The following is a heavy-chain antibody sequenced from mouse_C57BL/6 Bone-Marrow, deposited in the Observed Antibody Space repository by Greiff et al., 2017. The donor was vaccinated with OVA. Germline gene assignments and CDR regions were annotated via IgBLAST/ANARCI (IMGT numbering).Heavy chain of an antibody. J-gene: IGHJ4*01. D-gene: IGHD2-2*01. Sequence: EVKLVESGGGLVKPGGSLKLSCAASGFTFSDYGMHWVRQAPGKGLEWVAYISSGSSTIYYADTVKGRFTISIDNASNTVFLQLTSLRSEDTAMSYWARRLLWLRADDYAMDYWGQGTSVTVSS. V-gene: IGHV5-17*01. CDR1: GFTFSDYG. CDR3: ARRLLWLRADDYAMDY. CDR2: ISSGSSTI.